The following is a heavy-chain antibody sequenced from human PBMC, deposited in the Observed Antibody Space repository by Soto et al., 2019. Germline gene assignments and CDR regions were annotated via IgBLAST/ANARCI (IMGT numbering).Heavy chain of an antibody. J-gene: IGHJ4*02. Sequence: QVQLVQSGAEMKKPGASVKVSCKASGYTFTSHDINWMRQTTRQGLEWMGWMNHNSGHTNYAQKFQGRVTMTRDTSISTAYMELTNLRSEDTDIYYCASDMSTNWGQGTLVTVSS. CDR2: MNHNSGHT. CDR1: GYTFTSHD. V-gene: IGHV1-8*01. CDR3: ASDMSTN. D-gene: IGHD2-2*01.